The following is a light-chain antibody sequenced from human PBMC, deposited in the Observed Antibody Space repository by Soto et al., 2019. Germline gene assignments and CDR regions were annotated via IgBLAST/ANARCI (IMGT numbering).Light chain of an antibody. Sequence: EIVMTQSPATLSVSPGERATLSCRASQSVSSNLAWYQQKFGQAPRLLIYGASTRATGIPARFSGSGSGTEFTLTISSLQSEDFAVYYCHQYNNWPPWTFGQGTKVEIK. J-gene: IGKJ1*01. V-gene: IGKV3-15*01. CDR1: QSVSSN. CDR3: HQYNNWPPWT. CDR2: GAS.